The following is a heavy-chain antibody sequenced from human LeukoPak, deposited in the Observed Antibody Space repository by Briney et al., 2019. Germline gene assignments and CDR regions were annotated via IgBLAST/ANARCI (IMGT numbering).Heavy chain of an antibody. CDR1: GYTFTSYG. D-gene: IGHD2-2*01. CDR3: ARSQGIVVVPAAMRYYYGMDV. Sequence: ASVTVSCKASGYTFTSYGISWVRQAPGQGLEWMGWISAYNGNTNYAQKLQGRVTMTTDTSTSTAYMELRSLRSDDTAVYYCARSQGIVVVPAAMRYYYGMDVWGQGTTVTVSS. CDR2: ISAYNGNT. V-gene: IGHV1-18*01. J-gene: IGHJ6*02.